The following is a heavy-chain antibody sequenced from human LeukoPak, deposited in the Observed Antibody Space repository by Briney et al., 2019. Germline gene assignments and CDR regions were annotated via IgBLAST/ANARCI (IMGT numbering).Heavy chain of an antibody. CDR1: GYTFTGYY. D-gene: IGHD3-16*02. CDR2: INPNSGGT. CDR3: ARDLSDYVWGSYRYTPAPPFDY. J-gene: IGHJ4*02. Sequence: ASVKVSCKASGYTFTGYYMHWVRQAPGQGLEWMGWINPNSGGTNYAQKFQGRVTMTRDTSISTAYMELSRLRSDDTAVYYCARDLSDYVWGSYRYTPAPPFDYWGQGTLVTVSS. V-gene: IGHV1-2*02.